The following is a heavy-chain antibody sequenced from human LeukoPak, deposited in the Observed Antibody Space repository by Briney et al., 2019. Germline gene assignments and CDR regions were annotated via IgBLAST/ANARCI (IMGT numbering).Heavy chain of an antibody. Sequence: ASVNVSCKASGYTFTSYGSSWVRQAPGQGLEWMGWISVYNGNTKYAQKFQDRVTMTTDTSTSTAYMELRSLRSDDTAVYYCVRYCSGGTCYHNWFDPWGQGTLVTVSS. CDR3: VRYCSGGTCYHNWFDP. D-gene: IGHD2-15*01. CDR1: GYTFTSYG. J-gene: IGHJ5*02. V-gene: IGHV1-18*04. CDR2: ISVYNGNT.